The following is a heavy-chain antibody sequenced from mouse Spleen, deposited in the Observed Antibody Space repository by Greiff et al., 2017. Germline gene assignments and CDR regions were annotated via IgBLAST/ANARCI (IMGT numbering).Heavy chain of an antibody. CDR2: INPSNGRT. CDR3: ARSYYGSSYGVDYAMDY. CDR1: GYTFTSYW. D-gene: IGHD1-1*01. V-gene: IGHV1S81*02. Sequence: VQLQQPGAELVKPGASVKLSCKASGYTFTSYWMHWVKQRPGQGLEWIGEINPSNGRTNYNEKFKSKATLTVDKSSSTAYMQLSSLTSEDSAVYYCARSYYGSSYGVDYAMDYWGQGTSVTVSS. J-gene: IGHJ4*01.